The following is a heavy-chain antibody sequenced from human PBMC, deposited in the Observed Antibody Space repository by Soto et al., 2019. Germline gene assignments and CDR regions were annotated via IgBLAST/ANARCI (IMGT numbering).Heavy chain of an antibody. CDR2: IYYRGNA. V-gene: IGHV4-39*01. D-gene: IGHD3-9*01. CDR3: ARLEGLATISYYFDF. Sequence: QLQLQESGPGLVKPSETLSLTCSVSDDSINSDKYYWGWIRQPPGKGLEWIGSIYYRGNAYYHPSLQARVTISLDKSRSQFSLKRNAGPAADSAVYFCARLEGLATISYYFDFWGPGALVTVSS. CDR1: DDSINSDKYY. J-gene: IGHJ4*02.